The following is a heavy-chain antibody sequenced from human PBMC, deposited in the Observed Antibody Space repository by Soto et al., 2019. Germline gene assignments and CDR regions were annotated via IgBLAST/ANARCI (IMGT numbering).Heavy chain of an antibody. V-gene: IGHV1-46*01. J-gene: IGHJ4*02. CDR1: GSTFTSYY. Sequence: ASVKVSCKASGSTFTSYYMHWVRQAPGQGLEWMGIINPSGGSTSYAQKFQGRVTMTRGTSTSTVYMELSSLRSEDTAVYYCARAGHYYDSSGYYDYWGQGTLVTVSS. CDR2: INPSGGST. D-gene: IGHD3-22*01. CDR3: ARAGHYYDSSGYYDY.